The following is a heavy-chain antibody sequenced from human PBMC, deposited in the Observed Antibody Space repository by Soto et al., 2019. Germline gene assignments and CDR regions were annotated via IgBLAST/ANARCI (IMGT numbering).Heavy chain of an antibody. CDR1: GGSISSGGYY. J-gene: IGHJ6*02. CDR2: IYYSGIT. CDR3: EREIRYWSSTSCYGASYGMDV. Sequence: QVQLQESGPGLVKPSQTLSLTCTVSGGSISSGGYYWSWIRQHPGKGLEWIGSIYYSGITYSNPSLKTRGTISGDTSKNTFSLKLSSVTAAYTAVYYCEREIRYWSSTSCYGASYGMDVWGQGTTFTVCS. V-gene: IGHV4-31*03. D-gene: IGHD2-2*01.